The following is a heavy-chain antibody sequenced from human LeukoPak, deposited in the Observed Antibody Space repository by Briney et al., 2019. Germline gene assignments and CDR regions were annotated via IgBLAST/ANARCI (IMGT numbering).Heavy chain of an antibody. CDR3: ARDSGFVDY. V-gene: IGHV4-59*01. J-gene: IGHJ4*02. CDR1: GGTIRSYY. D-gene: IGHD6-19*01. CDR2: ISYSGST. Sequence: PSETLSLTCTVSGGTIRSYYWTWVRQPPGKGLEWIGYISYSGSTNYSPSLKSRVTISGDTSKNQFSLKLNSVTAADTAVYYCARDSGFVDYWGQGILVTVSS.